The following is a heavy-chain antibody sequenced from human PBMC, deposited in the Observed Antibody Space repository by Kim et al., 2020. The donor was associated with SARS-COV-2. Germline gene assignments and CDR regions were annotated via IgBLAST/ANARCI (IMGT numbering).Heavy chain of an antibody. Sequence: ASVKVSCKASGYTFTSYAMHWLRQAPGQRLEWMGWINAGNGNTKYSQKFQGRVTITRDTSASTAYMELSSLRSEDTAVYYCARDDGLVVPAAMTYGMDVWGQGTTVTVSS. J-gene: IGHJ6*02. CDR1: GYTFTSYA. V-gene: IGHV1-3*01. CDR3: ARDDGLVVPAAMTYGMDV. D-gene: IGHD2-2*01. CDR2: INAGNGNT.